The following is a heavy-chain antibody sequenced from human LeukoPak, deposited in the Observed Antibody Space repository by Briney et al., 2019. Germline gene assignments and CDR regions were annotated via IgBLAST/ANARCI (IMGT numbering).Heavy chain of an antibody. CDR2: IYYSGST. V-gene: IGHV4-59*08. Sequence: SETLSLTCGVYSGSFSGYYWSWIRQPPGKGLEWIGYIYYSGSTNYNPSLKSRVTISVDTSKNQFSLKLSSVTAADTAVYYCARHILASIAVAGTPRGAFDIWGQGTMVTVSS. J-gene: IGHJ3*02. D-gene: IGHD6-19*01. CDR1: SGSFSGYY. CDR3: ARHILASIAVAGTPRGAFDI.